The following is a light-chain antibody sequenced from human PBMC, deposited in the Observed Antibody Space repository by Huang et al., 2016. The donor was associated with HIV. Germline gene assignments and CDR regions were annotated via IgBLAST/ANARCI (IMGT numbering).Light chain of an antibody. CDR3: MQGIEFRT. Sequence: DIVMTQSPLSLSVTSGQPASISCKSSQSLLPSDGQTYLYCYRQKPGQSPQLLIYEAFRRFSGVPDRVSGSGSGTNFTLKISRVEAEDVGIYYCMQGIEFRTFGQGTKVEIK. CDR2: EAF. J-gene: IGKJ1*01. V-gene: IGKV2-29*02. CDR1: QSLLPSDGQTY.